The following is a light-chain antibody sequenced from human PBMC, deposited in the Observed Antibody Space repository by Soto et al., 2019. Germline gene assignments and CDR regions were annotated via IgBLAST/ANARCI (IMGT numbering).Light chain of an antibody. Sequence: DIQMTQSPSSLSASVGDRVTITCRASQSISSYLNWYQQKPGKAPKLLIHDATSLESGVPARFSGSGSGTDFTLTISSLQPEDFATYYCQQSYSGPLTFGGGTKVDIK. CDR1: QSISSY. V-gene: IGKV1-39*01. CDR2: DAT. J-gene: IGKJ4*01. CDR3: QQSYSGPLT.